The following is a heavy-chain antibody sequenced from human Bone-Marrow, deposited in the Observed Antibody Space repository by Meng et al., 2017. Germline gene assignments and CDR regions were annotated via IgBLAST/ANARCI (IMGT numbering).Heavy chain of an antibody. CDR3: ASPPYSGWYAYFDY. CDR2: IIPIFGTA. Sequence: SVKVSCKASGGTFSSYAISWVRQAPEQGLEWMGGIIPIFGTANYAQKFQGRVTITADESTSTAYMELSSLRSEDTAVYYCASPPYSGWYAYFDYWGQGTLVTVSS. CDR1: GGTFSSYA. V-gene: IGHV1-69*13. D-gene: IGHD6-19*01. J-gene: IGHJ4*02.